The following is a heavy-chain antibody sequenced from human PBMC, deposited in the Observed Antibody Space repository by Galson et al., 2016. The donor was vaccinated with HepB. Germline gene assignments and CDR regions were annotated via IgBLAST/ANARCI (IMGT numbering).Heavy chain of an antibody. D-gene: IGHD5-24*01. CDR1: GGSIRNSGFY. Sequence: LSLTCTVSGGSIRNSGFYWGWIRQSPGKGLEWLGNIYYTGSTYHNPSLKTRVPISVETSRNQVALMLTAVTAADTAVYFCARRNGFDSSYFGMDAWGKGKMVTVSS. CDR3: ARRNGFDSSYFGMDA. J-gene: IGHJ6*03. CDR2: IYYTGST. V-gene: IGHV4-39*01.